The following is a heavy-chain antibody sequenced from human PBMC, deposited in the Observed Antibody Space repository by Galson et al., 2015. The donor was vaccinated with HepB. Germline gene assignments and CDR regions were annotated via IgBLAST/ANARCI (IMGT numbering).Heavy chain of an antibody. J-gene: IGHJ5*02. V-gene: IGHV1-18*01. CDR2: ISAYNGNT. Sequence: SVKVSCKASGHTFTSYAISWVRQAPGQGLEWLGWISAYNGNTDYAQKFQGRVTMTTDTSTSTAYMEVRSLRSDDTAVYYCARVGKRGIGKVGTTGMLFDPWGQGTLVTVSS. CDR1: GHTFTSYA. D-gene: IGHD1-26*01. CDR3: ARVGKRGIGKVGTTGMLFDP.